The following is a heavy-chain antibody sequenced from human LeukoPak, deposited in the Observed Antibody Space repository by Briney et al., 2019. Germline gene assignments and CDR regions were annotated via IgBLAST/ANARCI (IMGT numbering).Heavy chain of an antibody. D-gene: IGHD2-21*01. J-gene: IGHJ4*02. V-gene: IGHV4-34*01. CDR1: GGSFSGYY. CDR2: INHSGST. Sequence: PSETLSLTCAVYGGSFSGYYWSWIRQPPGKGLEWIGEINHSGSTNYNPSLKSRVTISVDTSKNQFSLKLSSVTAADTAVYYCARFGLACGGMIDYWGQGTLVTVSS. CDR3: ARFGLACGGMIDY.